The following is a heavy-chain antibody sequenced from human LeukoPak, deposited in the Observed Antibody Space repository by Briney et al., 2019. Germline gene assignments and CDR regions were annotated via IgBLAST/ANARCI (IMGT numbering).Heavy chain of an antibody. D-gene: IGHD2-2*01. V-gene: IGHV4-34*01. Sequence: SETLSLTCAVYGGSFSGYYWSWIRQPPGKGLEWIGEINHSGSTNYNPSLKTRVTISVDPSKNQFSLKLRSVTAADTAVYYCARGPRNIVVVPAAMRFYYYYGMDVWGQGTTVTVSS. J-gene: IGHJ6*02. CDR1: GGSFSGYY. CDR3: ARGPRNIVVVPAAMRFYYYYGMDV. CDR2: INHSGST.